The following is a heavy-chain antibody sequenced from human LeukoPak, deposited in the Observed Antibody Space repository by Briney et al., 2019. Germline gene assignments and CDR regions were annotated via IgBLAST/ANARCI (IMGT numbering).Heavy chain of an antibody. D-gene: IGHD2-15*01. Sequence: PSETLSLTCTVSGGSISSYYWSWIRQPAGKGLEWIGPIYTSGSTNYNPSLKSRVTMSVDTSKNQFSLKLSSVTAADTAVYYCARETDEYCSGGICYSVNYYYYGMDVWGQGTTVTVSS. CDR2: IYTSGST. CDR1: GGSISSYY. J-gene: IGHJ6*02. CDR3: ARETDEYCSGGICYSVNYYYYGMDV. V-gene: IGHV4-4*07.